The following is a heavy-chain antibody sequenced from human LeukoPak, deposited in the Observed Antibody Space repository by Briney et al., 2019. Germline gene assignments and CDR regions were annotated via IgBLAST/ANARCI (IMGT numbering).Heavy chain of an antibody. CDR2: IYSAGTT. CDR3: ASHSTPVLPFDI. V-gene: IGHV3-66*04. J-gene: IGHJ3*02. Sequence: AGGSVTLFCAASGFTVSSNYVSWVRQAPGKGLEGVSVIYSAGTTYYADSVKGRFTISRDNSKNALYLQMTSLRVEATAVYYCASHSTPVLPFDIWGQGTMVTVSS. CDR1: GFTVSSNY.